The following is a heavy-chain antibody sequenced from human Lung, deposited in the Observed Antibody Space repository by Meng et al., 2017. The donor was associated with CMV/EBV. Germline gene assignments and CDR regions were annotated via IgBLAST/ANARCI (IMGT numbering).Heavy chain of an antibody. Sequence: SXAASGFTFSSYGMHWVRQAPGKGLEWVAFIRYDGSNKYYADSVKGRFTISRDNSKNTLYLQMNSLRAEDTAVYYCAKVVRLGYCSSTSCPARSYYYYGMDVXGQGXTVTVSS. V-gene: IGHV3-30*02. D-gene: IGHD2-2*01. CDR1: GFTFSSYG. CDR3: AKVVRLGYCSSTSCPARSYYYYGMDV. CDR2: IRYDGSNK. J-gene: IGHJ6*02.